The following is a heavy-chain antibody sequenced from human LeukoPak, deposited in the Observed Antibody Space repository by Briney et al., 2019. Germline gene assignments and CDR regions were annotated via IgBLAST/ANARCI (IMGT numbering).Heavy chain of an antibody. Sequence: GGPLRLSCAASGFTFSSYAMHWVRQAPGKGLEWVAVISYDGSNKYYADSVKGRFTISRDNSKNTLYLQMNSLRAEDTAVYYCAKDLQNRNAAGINYWGQGTLVTVSS. CDR3: AKDLQNRNAAGINY. CDR2: ISYDGSNK. V-gene: IGHV3-30-3*01. J-gene: IGHJ4*02. D-gene: IGHD6-13*01. CDR1: GFTFSSYA.